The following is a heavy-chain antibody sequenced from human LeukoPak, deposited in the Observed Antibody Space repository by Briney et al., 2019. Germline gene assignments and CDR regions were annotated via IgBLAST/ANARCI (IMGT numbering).Heavy chain of an antibody. CDR2: IIPIFGTA. Sequence: SVKVSCKASGGTFSSYAISWVRQAPGQGLELMGGIIPIFGTADYAQKFQGRVTITTDESTSTAYMELSSLRSEDTAVYYCARTIVVVVAATAHDGVRGWFDPWGQGTLVTVSS. V-gene: IGHV1-69*05. CDR1: GGTFSSYA. D-gene: IGHD2-15*01. J-gene: IGHJ5*02. CDR3: ARTIVVVVAATAHDGVRGWFDP.